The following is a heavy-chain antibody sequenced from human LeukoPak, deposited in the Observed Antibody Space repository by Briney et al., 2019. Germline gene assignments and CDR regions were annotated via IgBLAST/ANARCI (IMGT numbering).Heavy chain of an antibody. CDR2: IWYDGSNK. J-gene: IGHJ4*02. CDR3: AKDPQLWFFYFDY. D-gene: IGHD5-18*01. CDR1: GFTFSSYG. V-gene: IGHV3-33*06. Sequence: GGSLRLSCAASGFTFSSYGMHWVRQAPGKGLEWVAVIWYDGSNKYYADSVKGRFTISRDNSKNTLYLQMNSLRAKDTAVYYCAKDPQLWFFYFDYRGQGTLVTVSS.